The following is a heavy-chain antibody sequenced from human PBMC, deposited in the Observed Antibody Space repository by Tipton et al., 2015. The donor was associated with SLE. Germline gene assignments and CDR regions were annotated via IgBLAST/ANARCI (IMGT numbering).Heavy chain of an antibody. V-gene: IGHV4-34*09. CDR1: GGSFSGYY. D-gene: IGHD6-19*01. J-gene: IGHJ4*02. Sequence: TLSLTCAVYGGSFSGYYWSWIRQPPGKGLEWIGEINHRGSTNYYPSLKSRVTISVDTSKNQFSLKLSSVTAADTAVYYCASGPYSSGSLSFDYWGQGTLVTVSS. CDR3: ASGPYSSGSLSFDY. CDR2: INHRGST.